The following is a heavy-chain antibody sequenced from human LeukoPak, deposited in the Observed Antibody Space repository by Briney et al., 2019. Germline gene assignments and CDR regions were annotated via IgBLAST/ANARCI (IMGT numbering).Heavy chain of an antibody. CDR3: AGDFDY. CDR1: GFTFSSYG. V-gene: IGHV3-30*02. CDR2: IRYEGSDTYDGSEE. Sequence: PGGSLRLSCAASGFTFSSYGMHWVRQAPGKGLEWVAFIRYEGSDTYDGSEEYYGDSVKGRFTISRDNSKNMLYLQMNSLRGEDTAVYYCAGDFDYWGQGTLVTVSS. J-gene: IGHJ4*02.